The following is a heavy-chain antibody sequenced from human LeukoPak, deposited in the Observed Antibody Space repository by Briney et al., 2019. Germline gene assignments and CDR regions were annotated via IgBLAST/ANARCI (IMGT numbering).Heavy chain of an antibody. Sequence: ASVKVSCKASGYTFTSYDINWVRQATGQGLEWMGWMSPNSGNTGYAQKFQGRVTMTRNTSISTAYMELSSLRSEDTAVYYCARGGSITGTTWFDPWGHGTLVTVSS. CDR2: MSPNSGNT. CDR1: GYTFTSYD. J-gene: IGHJ5*02. V-gene: IGHV1-8*01. CDR3: ARGGSITGTTWFDP. D-gene: IGHD1-7*01.